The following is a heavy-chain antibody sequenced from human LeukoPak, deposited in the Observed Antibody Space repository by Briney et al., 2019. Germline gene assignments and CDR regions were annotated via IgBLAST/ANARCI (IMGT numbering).Heavy chain of an antibody. CDR2: IYYSGST. Sequence: SETLSLTCTVAGVSISSYYWSWIRQPPGKGLEWIGYIYYSGSTNYNPSLKSRVTISVDTSKNQFSLKLSSVTAADPAVYYCASYSSSWYLFAYWGQGTLVTVSS. CDR3: ASYSSSWYLFAY. CDR1: GVSISSYY. D-gene: IGHD6-13*01. V-gene: IGHV4-59*01. J-gene: IGHJ4*02.